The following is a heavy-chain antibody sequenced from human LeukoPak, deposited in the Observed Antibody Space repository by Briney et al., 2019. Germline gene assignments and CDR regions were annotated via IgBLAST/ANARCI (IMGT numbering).Heavy chain of an antibody. CDR3: ASPGITTFDY. D-gene: IGHD3-22*01. J-gene: IGHJ4*02. CDR1: GGSISGNSFY. Sequence: SETLSLTCTVSGGSISGNSFYWGWVRQPPGKGLEWIGNIYYTGITYYNPALKSRVTISVDTSKNQFSLKLNSVTAADTAVYYCASPGITTFDYWGQGTLVTVSS. V-gene: IGHV4-39*01. CDR2: IYYTGIT.